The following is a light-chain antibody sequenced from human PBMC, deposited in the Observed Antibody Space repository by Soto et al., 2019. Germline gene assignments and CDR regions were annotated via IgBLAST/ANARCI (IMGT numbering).Light chain of an antibody. J-gene: IGLJ3*02. CDR1: SSAVAGYNY. CDR2: EVN. V-gene: IGLV2-8*01. Sequence: QSALTQPPSASGSPGQSVTISCTGTSSAVAGYNYVSWYQQHPGKAPKLMIYEVNKRPSGVPDRFSGSKSGTTASLTVSGLQAEDEADYYCSSYSNDQIALFGGGTKVTVL. CDR3: SSYSNDQIAL.